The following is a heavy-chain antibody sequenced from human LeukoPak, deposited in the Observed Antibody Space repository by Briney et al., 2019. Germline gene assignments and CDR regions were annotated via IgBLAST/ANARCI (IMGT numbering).Heavy chain of an antibody. CDR2: IYYSGSA. CDR1: GGSISSYY. D-gene: IGHD4-23*01. V-gene: IGHV4-59*05. Sequence: SSETLSLTCTVSGGSISSYYWSWIRQPPGKGLEWIGSIYYSGSAYYNPSLKSRVTISVDTSKNQFSLKLTSVTAADTAVYYCARHWVVTPNYWGQGTLVTVSS. CDR3: ARHWVVTPNY. J-gene: IGHJ4*02.